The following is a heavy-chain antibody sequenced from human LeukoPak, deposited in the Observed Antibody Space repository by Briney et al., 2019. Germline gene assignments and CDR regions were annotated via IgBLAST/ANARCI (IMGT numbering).Heavy chain of an antibody. CDR1: GGSINSYY. Sequence: TTSETLSLTCTVSGGSINSYYWSWIRQPPGKGLEWIGYIYYSGSTNYNPSLKSRVTISVDTSKNQFSLKLSSVTAADTAVYYCARFKPRGDGGDPWGQGTLVTVSS. D-gene: IGHD2-21*02. CDR2: IYYSGST. CDR3: ARFKPRGDGGDP. V-gene: IGHV4-59*12. J-gene: IGHJ5*02.